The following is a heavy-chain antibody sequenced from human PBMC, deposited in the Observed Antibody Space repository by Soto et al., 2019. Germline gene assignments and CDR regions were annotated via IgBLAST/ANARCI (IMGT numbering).Heavy chain of an antibody. CDR3: TTAVVTLEFDY. V-gene: IGHV3-72*01. CDR1: GFTLSDHY. D-gene: IGHD2-21*02. J-gene: IGHJ4*02. CDR2: SRGKAQGYST. Sequence: GGSLRLSCAGSGFTLSDHYIDWVRQAPGKGLEWVGRSRGKAQGYSTEYAASVKGRFTTSRDDSKNSVYLQMNSLKTEDTAVYYCTTAVVTLEFDYWGQGTLVTVSS.